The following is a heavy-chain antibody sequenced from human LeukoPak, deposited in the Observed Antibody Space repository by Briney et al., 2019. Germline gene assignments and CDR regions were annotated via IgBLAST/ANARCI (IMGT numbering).Heavy chain of an antibody. V-gene: IGHV4-59*01. CDR2: IYYSGST. CDR3: ARDEGDGDYFDY. CDR1: GGSISSYY. D-gene: IGHD3-16*01. Sequence: SETLSLTCTVSGGSISSYYWSWIRQPPGKGLEWIGYIYYSGSTNYNPSLKSRVTISVDTSKNQFSLKLSSVTAADTAVYYCARDEGDGDYFDYWGQGTLVTVSS. J-gene: IGHJ4*02.